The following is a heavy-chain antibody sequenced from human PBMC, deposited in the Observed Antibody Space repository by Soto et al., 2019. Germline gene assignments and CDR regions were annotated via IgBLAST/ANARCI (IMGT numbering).Heavy chain of an antibody. Sequence: SVKVSCKASGGTFSSYAISWARQAPGQGLEWMGGIIPIFGTANYAQKFQGRVTITADESTSTAYMELSSLRSEDTAVYYCARARQQLAYFDYWGQGTLVTVSS. CDR2: IIPIFGTA. CDR3: ARARQQLAYFDY. V-gene: IGHV1-69*13. D-gene: IGHD6-13*01. J-gene: IGHJ4*02. CDR1: GGTFSSYA.